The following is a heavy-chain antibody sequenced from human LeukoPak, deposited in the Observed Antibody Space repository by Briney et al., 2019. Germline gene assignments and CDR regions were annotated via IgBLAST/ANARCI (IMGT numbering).Heavy chain of an antibody. J-gene: IGHJ4*02. D-gene: IGHD2-15*01. Sequence: GGSLRLSCAASGFTFSTYGIHWVRQAPGKGLEWVAVISFHGTDSFYADSVKGRFTISKDNSKNTLYLQMGSLRAEDMAVYYCARDRPSGGVDYWGQGTLVTVSS. CDR1: GFTFSTYG. CDR2: ISFHGTDS. CDR3: ARDRPSGGVDY. V-gene: IGHV3-30*03.